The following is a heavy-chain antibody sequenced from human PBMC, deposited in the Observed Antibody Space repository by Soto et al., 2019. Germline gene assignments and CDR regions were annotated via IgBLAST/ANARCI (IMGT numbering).Heavy chain of an antibody. CDR1: GFTFSNAW. V-gene: IGHV3-15*01. D-gene: IGHD6-6*01. J-gene: IGHJ4*02. CDR3: TTGSTSTKNY. Sequence: WGSLRLSCAASGFTFSNAWLSWVRQAPGKGLEWVGRIKSKTDGGTTDYTAPVKGRFTISRDDSKNTLYLQMNSLKIEDTAVYYCTTGSTSTKNYWGQGTLVTVSS. CDR2: IKSKTDGGTT.